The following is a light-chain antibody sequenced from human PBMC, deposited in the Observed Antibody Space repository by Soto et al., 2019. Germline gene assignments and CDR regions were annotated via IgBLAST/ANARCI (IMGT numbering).Light chain of an antibody. J-gene: IGLJ1*01. CDR3: CSYAGTYTYL. Sequence: QSALTQPRSVSGSPGQSVTISCTGTSSDVGGFNYVSWYQQHPGKDPKLMIYDVSERPSGVPDRFSGSKSGNTASLTISGLQADDEADYYCCSYAGTYTYLFGTGTKLTVL. CDR2: DVS. CDR1: SSDVGGFNY. V-gene: IGLV2-11*01.